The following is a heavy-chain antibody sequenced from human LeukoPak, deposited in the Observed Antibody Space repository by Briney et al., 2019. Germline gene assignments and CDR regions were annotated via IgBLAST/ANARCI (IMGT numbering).Heavy chain of an antibody. Sequence: ASVTVSCKASGYTFTSYGISWVRQAPGQGLEWMGWISAYNGNTNYAQKLQGRVTMTTDTSTSTAYMELSSLRSEDTAVYYCARGGGGGSLKDAFDIWGQGTMVTVSS. V-gene: IGHV1-18*01. J-gene: IGHJ3*02. CDR2: ISAYNGNT. D-gene: IGHD2-15*01. CDR3: ARGGGGGSLKDAFDI. CDR1: GYTFTSYG.